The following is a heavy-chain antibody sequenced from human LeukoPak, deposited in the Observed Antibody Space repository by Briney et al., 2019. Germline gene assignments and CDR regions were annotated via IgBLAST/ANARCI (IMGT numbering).Heavy chain of an antibody. CDR2: ISSSGSTI. V-gene: IGHV3-11*01. Sequence: PGGSLRLSCAASGFTFSDYYMSWIRQAPGKGLEWVSYISSSGSTIYYADSVKGRFTISRDNVKNSLYLQMNSLRAEDTAVYYCAKRGGRIRLDGMDVWGQGTTVTVSS. J-gene: IGHJ6*02. CDR1: GFTFSDYY. CDR3: AKRGGRIRLDGMDV. D-gene: IGHD2-15*01.